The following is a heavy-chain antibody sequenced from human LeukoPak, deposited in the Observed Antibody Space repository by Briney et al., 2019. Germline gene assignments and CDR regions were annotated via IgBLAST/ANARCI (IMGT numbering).Heavy chain of an antibody. D-gene: IGHD3-9*01. CDR3: ARDPLRYFGIVTLSYSMDV. CDR1: GYTFTSYA. CDR2: INAGNGNT. J-gene: IGHJ6*04. V-gene: IGHV1-3*01. Sequence: RGSVKVSCTASGYTFTSYAMHWVRQAPGQRLEWMGWINAGNGNTKYSQKFQGRVTITRDTSASTAYMELSSLRSEDTAVYYCARDPLRYFGIVTLSYSMDVWGKGTTVTVSS.